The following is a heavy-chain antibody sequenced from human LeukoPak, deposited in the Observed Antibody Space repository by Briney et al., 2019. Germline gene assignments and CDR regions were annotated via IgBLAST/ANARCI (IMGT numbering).Heavy chain of an antibody. J-gene: IGHJ6*02. V-gene: IGHV4-39*02. Sequence: SETLSLTCTVSGGSISSSSYYWGWIRQPPGKGLEWIGSIYYSGSTYYNPSLKSRVTISVDTSKNQFSLKLSSVTAADTAVYYCARDNGESSSWLYYYYYGMDVWGQGTTVTVSS. CDR1: GGSISSSSYY. D-gene: IGHD6-13*01. CDR3: ARDNGESSSWLYYYYYGMDV. CDR2: IYYSGST.